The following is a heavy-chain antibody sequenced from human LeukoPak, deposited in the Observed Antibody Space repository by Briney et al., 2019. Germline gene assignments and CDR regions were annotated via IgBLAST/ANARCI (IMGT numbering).Heavy chain of an antibody. J-gene: IGHJ4*02. Sequence: SETLSLTCTVSGSSISSSSYYWGWIRQPPGKGLEWIGSIYYSGGTYSNPSLKSRVTISVDTSKNQFSLKLSSVTAADTAVYYCARVRHYDFWSGYYKYYFDYWGQGTLVTVSS. CDR1: GSSISSSSYY. D-gene: IGHD3-3*01. V-gene: IGHV4-39*07. CDR2: IYYSGGT. CDR3: ARVRHYDFWSGYYKYYFDY.